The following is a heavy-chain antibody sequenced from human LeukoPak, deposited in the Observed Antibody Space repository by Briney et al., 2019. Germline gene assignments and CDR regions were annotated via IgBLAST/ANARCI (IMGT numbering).Heavy chain of an antibody. Sequence: GGSLRLSCAASGFTFSDYALSWARQAPGKGLEWVSAISGSGGRTYYADSLKGRFTISRDNSKNTLHLQMNSLRAEDTAVYYCARSVSFGSGRYPLFDSWGRGSLVTVSS. J-gene: IGHJ4*02. CDR3: ARSVSFGSGRYPLFDS. CDR2: ISGSGGRT. D-gene: IGHD3-10*01. CDR1: GFTFSDYA. V-gene: IGHV3-23*01.